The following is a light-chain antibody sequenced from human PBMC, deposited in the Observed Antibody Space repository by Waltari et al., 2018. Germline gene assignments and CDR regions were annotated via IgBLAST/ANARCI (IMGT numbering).Light chain of an antibody. CDR1: QSVGRP. CDR2: AAS. Sequence: EIVLTQSPGTLSLSPGERATLACRASQSVGRPLAWYQQKPGQAPRLLIYAASIRATGIPVRFSGSGSGTDFSLTISRLEPEDFAVYYCQHYVRLPATFGQGTKVAIK. V-gene: IGKV3-20*01. J-gene: IGKJ1*01. CDR3: QHYVRLPAT.